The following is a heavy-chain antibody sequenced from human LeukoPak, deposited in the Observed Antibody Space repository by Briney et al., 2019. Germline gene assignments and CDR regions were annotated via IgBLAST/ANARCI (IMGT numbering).Heavy chain of an antibody. CDR2: LYANSNRI. J-gene: IGHJ5*02. D-gene: IGHD5-24*01. CDR1: EFTFSNYA. Sequence: GSLRLSCAASEFTFSNYALHWVRQSPGKGLEWVSSLYANSNRIYYADSVKGRFTISRDNAKNTVYLEMNSLSVEDTATYYCIRDFRSADLWGQGTLVTVTS. CDR3: IRDFRSADL. V-gene: IGHV3-23*05.